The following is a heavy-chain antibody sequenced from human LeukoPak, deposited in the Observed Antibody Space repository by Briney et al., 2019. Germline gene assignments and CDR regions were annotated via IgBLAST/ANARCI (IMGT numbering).Heavy chain of an antibody. CDR3: ARSGPGYCGSTSCSSFDY. D-gene: IGHD2-2*03. V-gene: IGHV3-74*01. CDR1: GLTFSSHW. J-gene: IGHJ4*02. Sequence: GGSLRLSYAASGLTFSSHWMHWVRQAPGKGLVWVSRITNDGSSTTYADSVKGRFTISRDNAKNSLYLQMNSLRDEDTAVYFCARSGPGYCGSTSCSSFDYWGQGTLVTVSS. CDR2: ITNDGSST.